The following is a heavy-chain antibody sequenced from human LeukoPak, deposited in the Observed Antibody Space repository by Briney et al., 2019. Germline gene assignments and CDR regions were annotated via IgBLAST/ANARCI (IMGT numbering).Heavy chain of an antibody. CDR3: ARRGWGYYDSSGYYPNYHFDY. CDR2: ISYDGSNK. D-gene: IGHD3-22*01. CDR1: GFTFSSYA. V-gene: IGHV3-30-3*01. J-gene: IGHJ4*02. Sequence: GGSLRLSCAASGFTFSSYAMHWVRQAPGKGLEWVAVISYDGSNKYYADSVKGRFTISRDNSKNTLYLQMNSLRAEDTAVYYCARRGWGYYDSSGYYPNYHFDYWGQGTLVTVSS.